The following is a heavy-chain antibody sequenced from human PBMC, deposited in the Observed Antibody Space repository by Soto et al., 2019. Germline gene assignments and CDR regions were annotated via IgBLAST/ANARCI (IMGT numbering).Heavy chain of an antibody. CDR2: ISGSGGST. CDR3: ARSVVVTANVDY. Sequence: LRLSCAASGFTFSSYAMSWVRQAPGKGLEWVSAISGSGGSTYYADSVKGRFTTSRDNSKNTLYLQMNSLRAEDTAVYYCARSVVVTANVDYWGQGTLVTVSS. V-gene: IGHV3-23*01. D-gene: IGHD2-21*02. CDR1: GFTFSSYA. J-gene: IGHJ4*02.